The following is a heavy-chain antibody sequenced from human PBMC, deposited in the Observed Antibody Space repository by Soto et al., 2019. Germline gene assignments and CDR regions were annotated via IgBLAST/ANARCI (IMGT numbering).Heavy chain of an antibody. J-gene: IGHJ5*02. CDR2: IYYSGST. V-gene: IGHV4-59*01. Sequence: PSETLSLTCTVSGGSISRYYWSWIRQPPGKGLEWIGYIYYSGSTNYNPSLKSRVTISVDTSKNQFSLKLSSVTAADTAVYYCARGGSYSRWSLAFDPWGQGTLVTVSS. D-gene: IGHD6-6*01. CDR1: GGSISRYY. CDR3: ARGGSYSRWSLAFDP.